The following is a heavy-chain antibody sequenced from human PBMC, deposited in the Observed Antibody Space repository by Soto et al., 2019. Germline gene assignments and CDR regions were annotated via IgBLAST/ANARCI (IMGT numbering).Heavy chain of an antibody. CDR2: IYYSGST. CDR1: GGSISIYY. V-gene: IGHV4-59*01. CDR3: ARENNVLPGGYFNY. J-gene: IGHJ4*02. D-gene: IGHD3-10*01. Sequence: LSLTCTVSGGSISIYYWSWIRQPPGKGLEWIGYIYYSGSTNYNPSLKSRVTISVDTSKNQFSLKLSSVTAADTAVYYCARENNVLPGGYFNYWGQGTLVTVSS.